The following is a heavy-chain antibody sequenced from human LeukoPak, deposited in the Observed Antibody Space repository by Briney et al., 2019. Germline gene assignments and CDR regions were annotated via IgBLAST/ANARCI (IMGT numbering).Heavy chain of an antibody. D-gene: IGHD2-21*02. CDR1: GGSFSGYY. V-gene: IGHV4-34*01. J-gene: IGHJ4*02. CDR3: ARGETGVVTAVYYFDY. Sequence: PSETLSLTCAVYGGSFSGYYWSWIRQPPGKGLEWIGEINHSGSTSYNPSLKSRVTISVDTSKNQFSLKLSSVTAADTAVYYRARGETGVVTAVYYFDYWGQGTLVTVSS. CDR2: INHSGST.